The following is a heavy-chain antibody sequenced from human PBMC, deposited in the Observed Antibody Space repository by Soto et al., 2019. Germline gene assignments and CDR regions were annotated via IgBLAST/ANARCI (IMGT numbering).Heavy chain of an antibody. Sequence: QITLKESGPTLVKPTQTLTLTCTFSGFSLSTSGVGVGWIRQPPGKALEWLALIYWNDDKRYRPSLKSRLTITKDTSKNQVVLTMTNMDPVDTATYYCAHGQLPRYSSGWFGAFDIWDQGTMVTVSS. CDR2: IYWNDDK. CDR1: GFSLSTSGVG. CDR3: AHGQLPRYSSGWFGAFDI. D-gene: IGHD6-19*01. V-gene: IGHV2-5*01. J-gene: IGHJ3*02.